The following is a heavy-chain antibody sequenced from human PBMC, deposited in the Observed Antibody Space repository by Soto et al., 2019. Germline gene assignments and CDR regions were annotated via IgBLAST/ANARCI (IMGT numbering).Heavy chain of an antibody. CDR1: GFTFSSYS. V-gene: IGHV3-48*02. Sequence: GGSLRLSCAASGFTFSSYSMNWVRQAPGKGLEWVSYISSSSSTIYYADSVKGRFTISRDNAKNSLYLQMNSLRDEDTAVYYCAREKYDILTGYYENYYYYGMDVWGQGTTVTVSS. J-gene: IGHJ6*02. CDR3: AREKYDILTGYYENYYYYGMDV. CDR2: ISSSSSTI. D-gene: IGHD3-9*01.